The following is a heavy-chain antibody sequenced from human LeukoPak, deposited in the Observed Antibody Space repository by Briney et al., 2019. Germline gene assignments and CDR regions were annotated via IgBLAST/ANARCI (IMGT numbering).Heavy chain of an antibody. J-gene: IGHJ4*02. CDR1: GFTFSSYE. CDR3: ATNDYGASDY. V-gene: IGHV3-48*03. CDR2: ISSSGSTI. Sequence: GGSLRLSCAASGFTFSSYEMNWVRQAPGKGLEWVSYISSSGSTIYYADSLKGRFTISRDNAKNSLYLQMNSLRAEDTAVFYCATNDYGASDYWGQGTLVTVSS. D-gene: IGHD4-17*01.